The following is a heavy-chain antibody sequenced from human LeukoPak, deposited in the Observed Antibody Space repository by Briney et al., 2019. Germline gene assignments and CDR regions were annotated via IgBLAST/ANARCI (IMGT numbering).Heavy chain of an antibody. V-gene: IGHV1-69*05. J-gene: IGHJ5*02. Sequence: SVKVSCKASGGTFSSYAISWVRQAPRQGLEWMGGIIPIFGTANYAQKFQGRVTITTDESTSTAYMELSGLRSEDTAVYYCATKSGVYNWFDPWGQGTLVTISS. CDR3: ATKSGVYNWFDP. D-gene: IGHD3-10*01. CDR2: IIPIFGTA. CDR1: GGTFSSYA.